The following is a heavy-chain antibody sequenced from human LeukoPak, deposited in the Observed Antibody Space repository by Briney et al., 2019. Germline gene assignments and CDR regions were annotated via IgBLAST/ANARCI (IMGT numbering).Heavy chain of an antibody. V-gene: IGHV1-69*04. CDR1: GGTFRSYA. D-gene: IGHD5-12*01. J-gene: IGHJ4*02. Sequence: SVKDSCKASGGTFRSYAISWVRQAPGQGLEWMGRIMPILGIANYAQKFQGRVTITADKSTSTAYMELSSLRSEDTAVYYCAVDIVATSINYWGQGTLVTVSS. CDR3: AVDIVATSINY. CDR2: IMPILGIA.